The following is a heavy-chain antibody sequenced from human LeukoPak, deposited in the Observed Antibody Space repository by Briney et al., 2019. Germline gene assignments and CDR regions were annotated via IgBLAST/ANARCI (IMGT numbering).Heavy chain of an antibody. Sequence: ASVKVSCKVSGYTLTELSMHWVRQAPGKGLEWMGGFDPEDGETIYAQKFQGRVAITADESTSTAYMELSSLRSEDTAVYYCAKSPGYYYDSSGTDWYFDLWGRGTLVTVSS. J-gene: IGHJ2*01. V-gene: IGHV1-24*01. CDR2: FDPEDGET. CDR3: AKSPGYYYDSSGTDWYFDL. D-gene: IGHD3-22*01. CDR1: GYTLTELS.